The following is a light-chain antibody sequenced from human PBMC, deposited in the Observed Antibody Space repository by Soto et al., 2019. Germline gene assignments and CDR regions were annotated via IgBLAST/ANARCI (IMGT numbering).Light chain of an antibody. CDR3: QSYDTSLNAVL. CDR1: SSNIGAGYD. CDR2: GNS. J-gene: IGLJ2*01. V-gene: IGLV1-40*01. Sequence: QSVLTQPPSVSGAPGQRVTISCTGSSSNIGAGYDVHWYQHLPGAAPKLLIFGNSNRPEGVTARFSGSTSGTSASLAITGVQAEDEADYYCQSYDTSLNAVLFGGGTKLTVL.